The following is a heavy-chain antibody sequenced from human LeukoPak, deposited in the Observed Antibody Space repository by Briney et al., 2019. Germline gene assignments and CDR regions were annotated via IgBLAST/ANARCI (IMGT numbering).Heavy chain of an antibody. Sequence: MASETLSLTCAVSGGSISSGGYSWSWIRQPPGKGLEWIGYIYHSGSAYYNPSLKSRVTISVDTSKNQFSLKLSSVTAADTAVYYCATIQKDSSSWYYYSGLAFDIWGQGTMVTVSS. J-gene: IGHJ3*02. CDR1: GGSISSGGYS. CDR3: ATIQKDSSSWYYYSGLAFDI. CDR2: IYHSGSA. D-gene: IGHD6-13*01. V-gene: IGHV4-30-2*03.